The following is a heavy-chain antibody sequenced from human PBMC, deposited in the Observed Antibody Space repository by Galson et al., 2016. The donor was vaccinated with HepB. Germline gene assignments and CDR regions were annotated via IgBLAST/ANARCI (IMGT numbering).Heavy chain of an antibody. CDR2: VSPGASTT. CDR1: GYSFTNYW. J-gene: IGHJ6*02. CDR3: ARHPNGMDV. V-gene: IGHV5-51*01. Sequence: QSGAEVKKPGESLKISCKGSGYSFTNYWIGWVRQMPGKGLEWMGIVSPGASTTRYSPSFHGQVTISAEKSISTAYLQWSSLKASDTAIYYCARHPNGMDVWGQGTTVTVSS.